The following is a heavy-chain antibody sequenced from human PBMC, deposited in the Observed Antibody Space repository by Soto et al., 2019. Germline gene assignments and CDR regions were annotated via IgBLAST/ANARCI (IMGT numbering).Heavy chain of an antibody. CDR3: ANSIAAAGIAMDY. V-gene: IGHV3-23*01. CDR1: GFTFSSYA. CDR2: ISGSGAGT. J-gene: IGHJ4*02. Sequence: EVQLLESGGGLVQPGGSLRLSCAASGFTFSSYALSWVRLAPGKGLEWVSAISGSGAGTYYADSVKGRFTISRDNSKNALYLQMNSLRAGETAVYYGANSIAAAGIAMDYWGQGTLVTVSS. D-gene: IGHD6-13*01.